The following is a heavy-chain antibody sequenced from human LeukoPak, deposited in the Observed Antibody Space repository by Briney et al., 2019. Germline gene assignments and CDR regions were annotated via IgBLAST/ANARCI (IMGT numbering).Heavy chain of an antibody. V-gene: IGHV5-51*01. CDR3: ARLDEDFYYDGSGFYF. J-gene: IGHJ1*01. CDR2: IYPGDSET. D-gene: IGHD3-22*01. CDR1: GYRFTNYR. Sequence: GESLKISCRGSGYRFTNYRIAWVRQMPGKGLEWMGIIYPGDSETTYSPSFQGQVTISVDKSINTAYLQWSSLRTSETAMYYCARLDEDFYYDGSGFYFWGQGTLVTVSS.